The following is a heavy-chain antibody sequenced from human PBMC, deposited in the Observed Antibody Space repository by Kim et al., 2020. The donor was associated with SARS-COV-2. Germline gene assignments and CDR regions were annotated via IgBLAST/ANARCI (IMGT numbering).Heavy chain of an antibody. CDR2: IYPGDSDT. CDR1: GYSFTSYW. J-gene: IGHJ4*02. V-gene: IGHV5-51*01. D-gene: IGHD3-10*01. CDR3: ARAAQIYMVRGVIPHFDY. Sequence: GESPKISCKGSGYSFTSYWIGWVRQMPGKGLEWMGIIYPGDSDTRYSPSFQGQVTISADKSISTAYLQWSSLKASDTAMYYCARAAQIYMVRGVIPHFDYWGQGTLVTVSS.